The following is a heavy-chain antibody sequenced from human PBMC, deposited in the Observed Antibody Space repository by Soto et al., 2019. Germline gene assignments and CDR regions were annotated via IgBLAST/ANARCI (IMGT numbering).Heavy chain of an antibody. Sequence: PSEPLSLTCTGSGGSISTSSYYWGWIRQPPGKGLEWIGRIYYSGSTYYNPSLKSRVTISVDTSKNQFSLKLSSVTAADTAVYYCARQEGGLTGTWGYYYYGMDVWGQGTTVT. J-gene: IGHJ6*02. CDR1: GGSISTSSYY. CDR2: IYYSGST. V-gene: IGHV4-39*01. D-gene: IGHD1-1*01. CDR3: ARQEGGLTGTWGYYYYGMDV.